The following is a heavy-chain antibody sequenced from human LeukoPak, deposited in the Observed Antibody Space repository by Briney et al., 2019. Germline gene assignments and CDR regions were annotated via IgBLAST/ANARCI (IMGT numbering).Heavy chain of an antibody. J-gene: IGHJ3*02. CDR3: ARGEGNAMIVVVITTVGAFDM. CDR1: GFTFSSYA. Sequence: GGSLRLSCVASGFTFSSYAMHWVRQAPGKGLEWVAVISHDESNKYYADSMKGRFTISRDNSKNTLYLQMNSLRAEDMAVYYCARGEGNAMIVVVITTVGAFDMWGQGTMVTVSS. D-gene: IGHD3-22*01. CDR2: ISHDESNK. V-gene: IGHV3-30*04.